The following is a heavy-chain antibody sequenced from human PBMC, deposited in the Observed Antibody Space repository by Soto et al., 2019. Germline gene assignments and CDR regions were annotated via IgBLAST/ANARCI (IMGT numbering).Heavy chain of an antibody. J-gene: IGHJ3*02. CDR2: ISAYNGNT. CDR1: GYTFTSYG. V-gene: IGHV1-18*01. D-gene: IGHD6-19*01. Sequence: ASVKVSCKASGYTFTSYGISWVRQAPGQGLEWMGWISAYNGNTNYAQKLQGRVTMTTDTSTSTAYMELRSLRSDDTAVYYCAKYSSGWYGTHAFDIWGQGTMVTVSS. CDR3: AKYSSGWYGTHAFDI.